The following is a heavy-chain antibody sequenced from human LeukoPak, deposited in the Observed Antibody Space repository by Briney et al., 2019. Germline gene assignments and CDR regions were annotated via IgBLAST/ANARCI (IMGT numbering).Heavy chain of an antibody. D-gene: IGHD3-22*01. CDR2: IKYSGTT. Sequence: SETLSLTCTVSGDSISGNSYYWAWIRQPPGNELEWIGSIKYSGTTYYNSSLKSRVTISVDTSQNQFSLRLNSVTAADTAVYYCARLGYSSGRVNHFDPWGQGTLVTVSS. CDR3: ARLGYSSGRVNHFDP. J-gene: IGHJ5*02. CDR1: GDSISGNSYY. V-gene: IGHV4-39*07.